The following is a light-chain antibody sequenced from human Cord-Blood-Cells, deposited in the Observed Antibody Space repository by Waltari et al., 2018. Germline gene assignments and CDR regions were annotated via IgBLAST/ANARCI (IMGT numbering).Light chain of an antibody. CDR2: EVS. CDR1: SRDVGGYNN. V-gene: IGLV2-8*01. J-gene: IGLJ2*01. CDR3: SSYAGSNNVV. Sequence: QSALTQPPSPSGSPGQSVTISCPGTSRDVGGYNNFPWYQHHPGKAPKLMIYEVSKRPSGVPDRFSGSKSGNTASLTVSGLQAEDEADYYCSSYAGSNNVVFGGGTKLTVL.